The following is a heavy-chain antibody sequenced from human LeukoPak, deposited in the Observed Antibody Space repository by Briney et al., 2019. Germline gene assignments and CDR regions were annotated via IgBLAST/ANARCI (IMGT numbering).Heavy chain of an antibody. Sequence: ASVKVSCKASGYTFTSYDINWVRQATGQGLEWMGWMNPNSGGTNYAQKFQGRVTMTRDTSISTAYMELSRVRSDDTAVYYCARKMVAEDTPDYWGQGTLVTVSS. CDR1: GYTFTSYD. CDR3: ARKMVAEDTPDY. CDR2: MNPNSGGT. V-gene: IGHV1-2*02. J-gene: IGHJ4*02. D-gene: IGHD5-18*01.